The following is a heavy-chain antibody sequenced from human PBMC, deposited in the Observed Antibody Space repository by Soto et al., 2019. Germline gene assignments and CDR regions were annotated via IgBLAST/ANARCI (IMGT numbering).Heavy chain of an antibody. J-gene: IGHJ6*02. Sequence: QVQLVESGGGVVQPGRSLRLSCAASGFTFSSYGMHWVRQAPGKGLEWVAVISYDGSNKYYADSVKGRFTISRDNSKHKLYLQMNSLRAEDTAVYYCAKGGGRYCSSTSCPGGMDVWGQGTTVTVSS. V-gene: IGHV3-30*18. CDR2: ISYDGSNK. CDR3: AKGGGRYCSSTSCPGGMDV. D-gene: IGHD2-2*01. CDR1: GFTFSSYG.